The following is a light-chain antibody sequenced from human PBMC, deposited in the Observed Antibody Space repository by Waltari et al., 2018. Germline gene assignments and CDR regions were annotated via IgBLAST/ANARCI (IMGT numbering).Light chain of an antibody. V-gene: IGLV1-40*01. Sequence: QSGLTQPPSVSGAPGQRVTISCPGSSSNIGAGYDAHWYQLLPGTAPKLLIYANTNRPSGVPDRFSGSKSGTSASLAITGLQAEDEAEYYCQSYDSSLSRSVFGGGTKLTVL. J-gene: IGLJ2*01. CDR3: QSYDSSLSRSV. CDR1: SSNIGAGYD. CDR2: ANT.